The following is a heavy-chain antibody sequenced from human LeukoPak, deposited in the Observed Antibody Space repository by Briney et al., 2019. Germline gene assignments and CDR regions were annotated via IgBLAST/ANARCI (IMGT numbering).Heavy chain of an antibody. D-gene: IGHD6-19*01. J-gene: IGHJ4*02. CDR1: GGSISSYY. Sequence: SETLSLTCTVSGGSISSYYWSWIRQPPGKGLEWIGYIYYSGSTNYNPSLKSRVTISVDTSKNQFSLKLSSVTAADTAVYYCARESGWYEFDYWGQGTLVTVSS. CDR3: ARESGWYEFDY. V-gene: IGHV4-59*12. CDR2: IYYSGST.